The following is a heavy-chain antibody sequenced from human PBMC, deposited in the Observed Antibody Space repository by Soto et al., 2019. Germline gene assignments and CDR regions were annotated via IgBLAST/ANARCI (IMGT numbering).Heavy chain of an antibody. CDR2: ISTYNGNT. CDR1: GYTFTSYG. Sequence: QVQLVQSGAEVKKPGASVKVSCKASGYTFTSYGISWVRQAPGQGLEWMGWISTYNGNTKYAQKLQGRVTMTTDTLTGKGYKILRSLRTNNTAVFYRARELFRVVGTDYWGQETLISVSS. CDR3: ARELFRVVGTDY. J-gene: IGHJ4*02. V-gene: IGHV1-18*01. D-gene: IGHD3-10*01.